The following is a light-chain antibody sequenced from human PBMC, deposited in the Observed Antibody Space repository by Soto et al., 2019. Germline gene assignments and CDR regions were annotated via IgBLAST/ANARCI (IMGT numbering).Light chain of an antibody. Sequence: EIVLTQSPGTLSLSPGERATLSCRASQSVSSYLAWYQQKPGQAPRLLIYGVSSRATGIPDRFSGSGSGTDFTLTISRLEPEDFAVYYCQQYVTSPLTCGGGTKVEIK. CDR1: QSVSSY. CDR3: QQYVTSPLT. J-gene: IGKJ4*01. V-gene: IGKV3-20*01. CDR2: GVS.